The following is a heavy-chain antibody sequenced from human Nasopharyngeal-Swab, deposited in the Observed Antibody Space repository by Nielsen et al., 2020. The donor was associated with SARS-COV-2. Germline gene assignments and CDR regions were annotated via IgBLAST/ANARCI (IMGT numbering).Heavy chain of an antibody. CDR1: GVIFSKYW. Sequence: GESLKISCVASGVIFSKYWMHWVRQAPGKGLVWVSRVNQDGSRRDYTDSVRGRFTISRDNAKNTLYLQMNSLRVEDTAVYYCVKHQGSSSDQWGQGNLVTVSS. CDR2: VNQDGSRR. D-gene: IGHD6-6*01. J-gene: IGHJ4*02. V-gene: IGHV3-74*01. CDR3: VKHQGSSSDQ.